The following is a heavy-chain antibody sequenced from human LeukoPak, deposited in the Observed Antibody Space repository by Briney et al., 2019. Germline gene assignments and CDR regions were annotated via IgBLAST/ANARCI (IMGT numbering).Heavy chain of an antibody. J-gene: IGHJ3*02. V-gene: IGHV3-48*01. Sequence: GGSLRLSCAASGFTFSSYSMNWVRQAPGKGLEWVSYISSSSSTIYYADSVKGRSTISRDNAKSSLYLQMNSLRAEDTAVYYCARAGAMLWFGEWLDDAFDIWGQGTMVTVSS. CDR3: ARAGAMLWFGEWLDDAFDI. D-gene: IGHD3-10*01. CDR1: GFTFSSYS. CDR2: ISSSSSTI.